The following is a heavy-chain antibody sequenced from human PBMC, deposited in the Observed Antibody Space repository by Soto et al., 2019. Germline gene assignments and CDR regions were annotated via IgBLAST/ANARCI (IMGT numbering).Heavy chain of an antibody. CDR1: GFTFSSYA. D-gene: IGHD6-6*01. Sequence: WGSLRLSCAASGFTFSSYAMSWVRQAPGKGLEWVSAISGSGGSTYYADSVKGRFTISRDNSKNTLYLQMNSLRAEDTAVYYCSKDPSSIAARPDYCGQGTLVTVSS. CDR3: SKDPSSIAARPDY. V-gene: IGHV3-23*01. J-gene: IGHJ4*02. CDR2: ISGSGGST.